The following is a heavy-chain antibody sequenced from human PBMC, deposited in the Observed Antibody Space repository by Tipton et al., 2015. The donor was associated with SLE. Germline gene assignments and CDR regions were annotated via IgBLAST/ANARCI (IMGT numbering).Heavy chain of an antibody. V-gene: IGHV4-61*02. J-gene: IGHJ3*02. Sequence: TLSLTCTVSAGSLNSDNYYWNWIRQPAGKGLEWIGRIYISGSTHYNPSLKSRVAMSVDTSKNQFSLRLTSVTAADTAVYYCARTLDTLDIWGQGTMVTVSS. CDR1: AGSLNSDNYY. CDR2: IYISGST. CDR3: ARTLDTLDI.